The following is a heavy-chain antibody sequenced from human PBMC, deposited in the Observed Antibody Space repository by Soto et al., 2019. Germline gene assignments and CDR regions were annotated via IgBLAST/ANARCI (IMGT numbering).Heavy chain of an antibody. CDR3: ATTFYTCGVCYGANWFDS. Sequence: SETLSLTCAVSGGSISSSNWWSWVRQPPGQGLEWIGEIYHSGSTNYNPSLKSRVTISVDKSKNQFSLKLSSVTAADTAVYYCATTFYTCGVCYGANWFDSWGQGTLVTVSS. D-gene: IGHD2-8*02. V-gene: IGHV4-4*02. CDR1: GGSISSSNW. J-gene: IGHJ5*01. CDR2: IYHSGST.